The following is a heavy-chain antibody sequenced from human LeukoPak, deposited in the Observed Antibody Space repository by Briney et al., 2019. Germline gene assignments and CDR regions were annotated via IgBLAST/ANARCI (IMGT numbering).Heavy chain of an antibody. Sequence: SETLSLTCTVSGGSISSYYWSWIRQPPGEGLEWIGYIYASGSTNYNPSLKSRVTISVDTSKNQFSLKLSSVTAADTAVYYCARQSGAMIVGEIDYWGQGTLVTVSS. CDR3: ARQSGAMIVGEIDY. J-gene: IGHJ4*02. V-gene: IGHV4-4*09. CDR1: GGSISSYY. D-gene: IGHD3-22*01. CDR2: IYASGST.